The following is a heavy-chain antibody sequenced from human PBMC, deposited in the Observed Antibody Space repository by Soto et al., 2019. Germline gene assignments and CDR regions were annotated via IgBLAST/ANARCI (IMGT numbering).Heavy chain of an antibody. CDR1: GYRFTSFW. CDR3: ARGIEMARIGWFEP. V-gene: IGHV5-51*01. D-gene: IGHD5-12*01. CDR2: IYPGDADI. J-gene: IGHJ5*02. Sequence: GESLKISCKGSGYRFTSFWIGWVRQMPGKGLEWLGIIYPGDADIRYTPSFQGQVTMSADKSISTAYLQWSSLKASDTAIYYCARGIEMARIGWFEPRGKGTLVTDSS.